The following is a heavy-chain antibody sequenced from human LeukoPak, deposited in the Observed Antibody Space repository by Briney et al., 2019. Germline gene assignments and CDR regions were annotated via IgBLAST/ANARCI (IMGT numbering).Heavy chain of an antibody. CDR1: GFTFSSYS. D-gene: IGHD3-10*01. J-gene: IGHJ4*02. CDR2: INSSSSYI. Sequence: PGGSLRLSCAASGFTFSSYSMNWVRQAPGKGLEWVSSINSSSSYIYYADSVKDRFTISRDNAKNSLYLQMNSLRAEDTAVYYCARGTYYYGSGSPTTFDYWGQGTLVTVSS. V-gene: IGHV3-21*01. CDR3: ARGTYYYGSGSPTTFDY.